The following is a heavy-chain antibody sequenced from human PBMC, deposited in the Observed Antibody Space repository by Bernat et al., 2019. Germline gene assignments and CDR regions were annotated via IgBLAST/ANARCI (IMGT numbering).Heavy chain of an antibody. CDR1: GGSISSGGYS. Sequence: QLQLQESGSGLVKPSQTLSLTCAVSGGSISSGGYSWSWIRQPPGKGLEWIGYIYHSGSTNYNPSLKSRVTISVDTSKNQFSLKLSSVTAADTAVYYCARLMTTHYYYGMDVWGQGTTVTVSS. J-gene: IGHJ6*02. CDR2: IYHSGST. CDR3: ARLMTTHYYYGMDV. D-gene: IGHD3-16*01. V-gene: IGHV4-30-2*01.